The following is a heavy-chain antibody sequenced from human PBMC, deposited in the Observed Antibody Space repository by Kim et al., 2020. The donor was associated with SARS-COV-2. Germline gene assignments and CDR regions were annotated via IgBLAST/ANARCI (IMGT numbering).Heavy chain of an antibody. V-gene: IGHV3-74*01. CDR1: GFTFSRYW. CDR3: ARDGGGLRPDI. D-gene: IGHD5-12*01. CDR2: IRGDGSST. Sequence: GWSLRLSCAASGFTFSRYWMHWVRQAPGKGLVWVSRIRGDGSSTSYADSVEGRFTISRDNAKNTLYLQMNSLRAEDTAVYYCARDGGGLRPDIWGQGTMVTVSS. J-gene: IGHJ3*02.